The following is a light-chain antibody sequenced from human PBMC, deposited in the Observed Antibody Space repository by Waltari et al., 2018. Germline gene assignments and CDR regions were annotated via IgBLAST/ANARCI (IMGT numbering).Light chain of an antibody. Sequence: DIVMTQSPLSLPVTPGEPASISCRSSQSLLHSNGYNYLDWYLQKPGQSPQLLIYLGSNRASGVPDRFSGSGSGTDFTLKISRMEAEDVGVYYCMQALQTPYTFGQGTKLEI. CDR1: QSLLHSNGYNY. J-gene: IGKJ2*01. CDR2: LGS. CDR3: MQALQTPYT. V-gene: IGKV2-28*01.